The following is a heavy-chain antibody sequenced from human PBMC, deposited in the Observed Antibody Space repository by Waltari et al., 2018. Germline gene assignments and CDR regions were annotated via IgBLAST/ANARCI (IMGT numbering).Heavy chain of an antibody. J-gene: IGHJ4*02. CDR1: GGSISSHY. Sequence: QVQLQESGPGLVKPSETLSLTCTVSGGSISSHYWSWIRQPPGKGLEWIGYIYYSGSTNYNPSLKSRVTISVDTSKNQFSLKLSSVTAADTAVYYCARDGGTTLDYWGQGTLVTVSS. V-gene: IGHV4-59*11. CDR2: IYYSGST. D-gene: IGHD1-1*01. CDR3: ARDGGTTLDY.